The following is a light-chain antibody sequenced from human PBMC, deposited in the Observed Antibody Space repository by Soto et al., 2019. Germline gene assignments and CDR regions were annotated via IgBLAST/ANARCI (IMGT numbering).Light chain of an antibody. CDR1: SSDIGAYNY. J-gene: IGLJ1*01. CDR2: EVT. V-gene: IGLV2-14*01. Sequence: QSVLTQPASVSGSPGQSITISCIGTSSDIGAYNYVSWYQQHPGKVPKLMIYEVTNRPSGLSNHVSGSKSGNTASLTISGLQAEYEAEYFCSSYSITSTLYVFGTGTKLTVL. CDR3: SSYSITSTLYV.